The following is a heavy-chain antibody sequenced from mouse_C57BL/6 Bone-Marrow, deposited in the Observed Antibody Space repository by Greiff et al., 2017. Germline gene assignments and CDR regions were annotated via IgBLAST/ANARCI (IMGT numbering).Heavy chain of an antibody. J-gene: IGHJ1*03. CDR3: ARRYYGSSYHGYFDV. CDR1: GYTFTSYW. Sequence: VQLQQSGAELVMPGASVKLSCKASGYTFTSYWMHWVKQRPGQGLEWIGEIDPSDSYTNYNQKFKGKSTLTVDKSSSTAYMQLSSLTSEDSAVYYCARRYYGSSYHGYFDVWGTGTTVTVSS. V-gene: IGHV1-69*01. D-gene: IGHD1-1*01. CDR2: IDPSDSYT.